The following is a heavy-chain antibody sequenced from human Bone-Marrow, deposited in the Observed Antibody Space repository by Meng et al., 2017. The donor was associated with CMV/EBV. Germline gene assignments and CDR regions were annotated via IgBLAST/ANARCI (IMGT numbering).Heavy chain of an antibody. CDR3: ARVDRGSSCFDY. CDR1: GLIVSSNY. CDR2: IYTGGYT. Sequence: GESLKISCAASGLIVSSNYMSWVRQAPGKGLERVSIIYTGGYTYYADSVKGRFTISRDNSKNTLYLHMNNLRADDTAVYFCARVDRGSSCFDYWGQGTRVTVYS. D-gene: IGHD2-2*01. J-gene: IGHJ4*02. V-gene: IGHV3-53*01.